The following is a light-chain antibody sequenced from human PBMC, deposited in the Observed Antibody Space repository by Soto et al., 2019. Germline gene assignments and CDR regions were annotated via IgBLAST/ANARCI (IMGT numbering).Light chain of an antibody. CDR1: GSNVGSYTI. CDR3: CSYAGNNALV. Sequence: QSALAQPASVSGCRGQSITISCAGTGSNVGSYTIVAWLLQYPGKAPELIIYEVRQRPSTFFNRFSGSKSGNTASLNISGLQSDDEADYYCCSYAGNNALVFGGGTKVTVL. J-gene: IGLJ3*02. CDR2: EVR. V-gene: IGLV2-23*02.